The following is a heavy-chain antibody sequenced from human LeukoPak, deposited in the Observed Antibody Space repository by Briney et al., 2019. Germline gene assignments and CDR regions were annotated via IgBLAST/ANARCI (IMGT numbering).Heavy chain of an antibody. J-gene: IGHJ6*02. CDR3: AAFSHKGV. CDR2: ISDRGGST. V-gene: IGHV3-23*01. Sequence: PAGSLRLSCAASGFTFSSNAMSRVRQFPGKGLEWVSAISDRGGSTYYADSVRGRFTISRDSSKNTLFLQLNSLRAEDTAVYYCAAFSHKGVWGQGTTVTVS. D-gene: IGHD3-3*02. CDR1: GFTFSSNA.